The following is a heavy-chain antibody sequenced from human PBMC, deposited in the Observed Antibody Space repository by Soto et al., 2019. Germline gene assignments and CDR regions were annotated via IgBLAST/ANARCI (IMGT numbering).Heavy chain of an antibody. CDR3: ARDRAGGYDGIDF. CDR1: GGSISSSSYY. J-gene: IGHJ4*02. Sequence: SETLSLTCTVSGGSISSSSYYWGWIRQPPGKGLEWIGSIYYSGSTYYNPSLKSRVTISVDTSKNQFSLKLSSVTAEDTGIYYCARDRAGGYDGIDFWGQGTLVPVSS. CDR2: IYYSGST. V-gene: IGHV4-39*02. D-gene: IGHD5-12*01.